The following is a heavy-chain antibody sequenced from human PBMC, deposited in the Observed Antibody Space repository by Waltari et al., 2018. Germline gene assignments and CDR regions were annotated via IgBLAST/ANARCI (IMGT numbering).Heavy chain of an antibody. CDR3: ATRFYCTNGVCYAHAFDI. CDR2: FDPEDGET. V-gene: IGHV1-24*01. D-gene: IGHD2-8*01. Sequence: QVQLVQSGAEVKKPGASVKVSCKVSGYTRTELSMHWVRQAPGKGLEWMGGFDPEDGETIYAQKFQGRVTMTEDTSTDTAYMELSSLRSEDTAVYYCATRFYCTNGVCYAHAFDIWGQGTMVTVSS. CDR1: GYTRTELS. J-gene: IGHJ3*02.